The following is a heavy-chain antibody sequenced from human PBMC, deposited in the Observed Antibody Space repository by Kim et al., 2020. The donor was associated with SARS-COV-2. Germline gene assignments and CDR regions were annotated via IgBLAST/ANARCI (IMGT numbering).Heavy chain of an antibody. V-gene: IGHV4-59*01. CDR2: IYYSGST. Sequence: SETLSLTCTVSGGSISSYYWSWIRQPPGKGLEWIGYIYYSGSTNYNPSLKSRVTISVDTSKNQFSLKLSSVTAVDTAVYYCARAIRNPDYYDSICGGQCAFDIWGQGTMVTVSS. D-gene: IGHD3-22*01. CDR1: GGSISSYY. CDR3: ARAIRNPDYYDSICGGQCAFDI. J-gene: IGHJ3*02.